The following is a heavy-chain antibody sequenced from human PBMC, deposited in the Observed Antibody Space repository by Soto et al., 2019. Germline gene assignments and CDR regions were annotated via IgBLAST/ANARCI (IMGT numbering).Heavy chain of an antibody. Sequence: PGGSLRLSCAASGFTFSSYSMNWVRQAPGKGLEWVSSISSSSSYIYYADSVKGRFTISRDNAKNSLYLQMNSLRAEDTAVYYCARAAGCSGGSCYFSSHYYYHYMDVWGKGTTVTVSS. CDR2: ISSSSSYI. J-gene: IGHJ6*03. V-gene: IGHV3-21*01. CDR3: ARAAGCSGGSCYFSSHYYYHYMDV. CDR1: GFTFSSYS. D-gene: IGHD2-15*01.